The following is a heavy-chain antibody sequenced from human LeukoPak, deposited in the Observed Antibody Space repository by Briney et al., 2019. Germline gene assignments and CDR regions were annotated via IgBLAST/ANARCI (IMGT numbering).Heavy chain of an antibody. D-gene: IGHD4-17*01. CDR2: IIPIFGTA. CDR3: ARGPDDYGDFIYFQH. J-gene: IGHJ1*01. V-gene: IGHV1-69*13. CDR1: GGTFSSYA. Sequence: ASVKVSCKASGGTFSSYAISWVRQAPGQGLEWMGGIIPIFGTANYAQKFQGRVTITADESTSTAYMELSSLRSEDTAVYYCARGPDDYGDFIYFQHWGQGTLVTVSS.